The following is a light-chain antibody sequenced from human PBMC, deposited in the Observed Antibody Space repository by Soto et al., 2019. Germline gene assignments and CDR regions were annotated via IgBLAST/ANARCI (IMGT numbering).Light chain of an antibody. J-gene: IGLJ2*01. Sequence: QSALTQPASVCGSPGKSLTISCTGTISDVGGYNYVSWYQQHPGKATKLMIYYVSNRPSGVSSRFSGSKSGNTASLTISGLQPEYEADYYCGSYTGSTTLVFCGGTKLTVL. CDR2: YVS. V-gene: IGLV2-14*01. CDR3: GSYTGSTTLV. CDR1: ISDVGGYNY.